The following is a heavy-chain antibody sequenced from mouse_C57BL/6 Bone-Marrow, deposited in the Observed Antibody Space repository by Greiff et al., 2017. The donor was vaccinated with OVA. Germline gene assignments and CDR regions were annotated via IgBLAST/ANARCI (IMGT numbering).Heavy chain of an antibody. J-gene: IGHJ4*01. CDR1: GYTFTDYY. CDR2: IFPGSGST. V-gene: IGHV1-75*01. Sequence: VKLMESGPELVKPGASVKISCKASGYTFTDYYINWVKQRPGQGLEWIGWIFPGSGSTYYNEKFKGKSTLTVDKSSSTAYMLLSSLTSEDSAVYFCARYYGYDCYAMDYWCQGTSVTVSS. D-gene: IGHD2-2*01. CDR3: ARYYGYDCYAMDY.